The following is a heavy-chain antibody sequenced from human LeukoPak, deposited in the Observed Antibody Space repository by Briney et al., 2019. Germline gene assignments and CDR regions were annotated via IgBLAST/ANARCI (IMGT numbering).Heavy chain of an antibody. J-gene: IGHJ3*02. D-gene: IGHD1-26*01. V-gene: IGHV4-38-2*02. CDR1: GDSISSGYY. CDR3: ARYIVSYPHDAFDI. CDR2: IYHSGST. Sequence: SETLSLTCTVSGDSISSGYYWGWIRQPPGKGLEWIGSIYHSGSTHYNPSLKSRVTISVDTSKNQFSLKLSSVTAADTAFYYCARYIVSYPHDAFDIWGQGTMVTVSS.